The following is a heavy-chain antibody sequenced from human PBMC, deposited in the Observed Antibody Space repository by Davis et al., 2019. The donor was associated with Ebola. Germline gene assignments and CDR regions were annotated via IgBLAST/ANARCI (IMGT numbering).Heavy chain of an antibody. CDR1: GYTFNLYG. CDR2: ISAYNGNT. CDR3: ARDGSVAAIELDY. J-gene: IGHJ4*02. V-gene: IGHV1-18*01. Sequence: ASVKVSCKASGYTFNLYGISWVRQAPGQGLEWMGWISAYNGNTNYAQRFQGRVTMTTDTSTNTAYMEVRGLRSDDTAVYYCARDGSVAAIELDYWGQGTLVTVSS. D-gene: IGHD2-2*02.